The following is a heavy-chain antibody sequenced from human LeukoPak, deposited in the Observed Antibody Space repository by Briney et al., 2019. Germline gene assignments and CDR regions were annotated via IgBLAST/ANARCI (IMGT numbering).Heavy chain of an antibody. D-gene: IGHD6-13*01. V-gene: IGHV4-39*07. CDR3: ARISRAASEKYYVDY. CDR1: GGSISSGSYY. Sequence: KSSETLSLTCTVSGGSISSGSYYWGWIRQPPGKGLEWIGNIYYSGSTYYNPSLKSRVTMSVDTSKNQFSLKLSSVTATDTAVYYCARISRAASEKYYVDYWGQGTLVTV. J-gene: IGHJ4*02. CDR2: IYYSGST.